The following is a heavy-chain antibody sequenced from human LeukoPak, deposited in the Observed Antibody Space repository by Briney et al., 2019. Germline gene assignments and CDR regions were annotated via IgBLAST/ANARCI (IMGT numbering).Heavy chain of an antibody. CDR3: ARVGVGGYDAFDI. J-gene: IGHJ3*02. V-gene: IGHV3-33*01. D-gene: IGHD3-22*01. Sequence: PGGSLRLSCAASGFTFSSYGMHWVRQAPGKGLEWVAVIWYDGSNKYYADSVKGRFTISRDNSKNTLYLQMNSPRAEDTAVYHCARVGVGGYDAFDIWGQGTMVTVSS. CDR1: GFTFSSYG. CDR2: IWYDGSNK.